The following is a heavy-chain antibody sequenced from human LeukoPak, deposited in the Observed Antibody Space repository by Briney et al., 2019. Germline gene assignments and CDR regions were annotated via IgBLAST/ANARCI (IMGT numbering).Heavy chain of an antibody. CDR2: IYPGDSDT. CDR1: GYSFTSYW. CDR3: ARRDYSSWSPFQY. V-gene: IGHV5-51*01. D-gene: IGHD6-6*01. J-gene: IGHJ4*02. Sequence: GESLQISCKGSGYSFTSYWIGWVRQMPGKGLEWMGIIYPGDSDTRYRPSFQGQVTISADKSINTAYLQWSSLKDSATAIYDCARRDYSSWSPFQYWGQGTLVTVSS.